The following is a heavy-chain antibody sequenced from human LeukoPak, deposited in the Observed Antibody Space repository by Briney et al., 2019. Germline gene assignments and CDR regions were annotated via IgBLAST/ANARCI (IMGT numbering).Heavy chain of an antibody. V-gene: IGHV3-7*01. CDR1: GFTFSSYW. CDR2: IKQDGSEK. CDR3: ARGFRDYGDLGGPYYMDV. J-gene: IGHJ6*03. Sequence: PGGSLRLSCAASGFTFSSYWMSWVRQAPGKGLEWVANIKQDGSEKYYVDSVKGRFTISRDNAKNSLYLQMNSLRAEDTAVYYCARGFRDYGDLGGPYYMDVWGKGTTVTVSS. D-gene: IGHD4-17*01.